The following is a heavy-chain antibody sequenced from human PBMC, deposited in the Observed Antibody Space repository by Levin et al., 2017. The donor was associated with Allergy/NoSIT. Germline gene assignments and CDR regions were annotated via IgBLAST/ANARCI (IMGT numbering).Heavy chain of an antibody. D-gene: IGHD3-10*01. J-gene: IGHJ4*02. CDR3: ARYYYVSGTSRCFDY. V-gene: IGHV3-23*01. Sequence: GGSLRLSCAASGFTFSSFAMSWVRLAPGKGLEWLSAIGGAGNTYYADSVKGRFTVSRDNSKNTLSLQMNSLRAEDTAIYYCARYYYVSGTSRCFDYWGQGTLVTVSS. CDR2: IGGAGNT. CDR1: GFTFSSFA.